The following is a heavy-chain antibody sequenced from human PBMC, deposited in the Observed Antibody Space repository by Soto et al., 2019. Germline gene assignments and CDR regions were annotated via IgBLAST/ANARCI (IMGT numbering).Heavy chain of an antibody. J-gene: IGHJ4*02. CDR2: IYYSGST. D-gene: IGHD4-17*01. CDR3: ARAKGDYVFYYFDY. CDR1: GGSISSGGYY. V-gene: IGHV4-31*03. Sequence: SETLSLTCTVSGGSISSGGYYWSWIRQHPGKGLEWIGYIYYSGSTYYNPSLKSRVTISVDTSKNQFSLKLSSVTAADTAVYYCARAKGDYVFYYFDYWGQGTLVTVSS.